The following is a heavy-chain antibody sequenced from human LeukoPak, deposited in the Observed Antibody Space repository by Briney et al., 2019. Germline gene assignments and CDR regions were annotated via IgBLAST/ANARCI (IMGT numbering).Heavy chain of an antibody. CDR2: IYYSGST. D-gene: IGHD6-19*01. CDR3: ARVGTVAVAGIFDY. Sequence: SETLSLTCTVSGGSISSYYWSWIRQPPGKGLEWIGYIYYSGSTNYNPSLKSRVTISVDTSKNQFSLKLSSVTAADTAVYYCARVGTVAVAGIFDYWGQGTLVTVSS. CDR1: GGSISSYY. J-gene: IGHJ4*02. V-gene: IGHV4-59*12.